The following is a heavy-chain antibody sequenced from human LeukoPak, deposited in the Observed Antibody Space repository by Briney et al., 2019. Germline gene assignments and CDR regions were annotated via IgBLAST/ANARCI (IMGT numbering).Heavy chain of an antibody. J-gene: IGHJ3*02. D-gene: IGHD5-18*01. CDR1: GGSFSGYY. CDR2: INHSGST. Sequence: PSETLSLTCAVYGGSFSGYYWSWIRQPPGKGREWIGEINHSGSTNYNPSLKSRVTISVDTSKNQFSLKLSSVTAADTAVYYCARGRGYSYGYRAFDIWGQGTMVTVSS. V-gene: IGHV4-34*01. CDR3: ARGRGYSYGYRAFDI.